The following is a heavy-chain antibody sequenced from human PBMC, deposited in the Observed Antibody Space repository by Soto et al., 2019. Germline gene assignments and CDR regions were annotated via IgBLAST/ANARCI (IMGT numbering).Heavy chain of an antibody. D-gene: IGHD2-2*01. CDR1: GFIYGNYA. J-gene: IGHJ4*01. CDR2: ISGSGGST. CDR3: AKVPASRKTLDY. Sequence: EVQLLEPGGTLVQPGGSLRLSCAASGFIYGNYAMNWVRQAPGKGLEWVSVISGSGGSTNYAGSVKGRFTISRDNSKNTLYLKMNSLRAEDTAVYYCAKVPASRKTLDYWGQGTLVTVSS. V-gene: IGHV3-23*01.